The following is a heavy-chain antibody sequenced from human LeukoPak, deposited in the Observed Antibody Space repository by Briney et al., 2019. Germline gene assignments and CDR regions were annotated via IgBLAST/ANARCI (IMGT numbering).Heavy chain of an antibody. Sequence: SETLSLTCAVYGGSFSSYYWSWIRQPPGKGLEWIGEINHSGSTNYNPSLKSRVTISVDTSKNQFSLKLSSVTAADTAVYYGARGPIGAAAGLGYWGQGTLVTVSS. J-gene: IGHJ4*02. D-gene: IGHD6-13*01. CDR2: INHSGST. CDR1: GGSFSSYY. CDR3: ARGPIGAAAGLGY. V-gene: IGHV4-34*01.